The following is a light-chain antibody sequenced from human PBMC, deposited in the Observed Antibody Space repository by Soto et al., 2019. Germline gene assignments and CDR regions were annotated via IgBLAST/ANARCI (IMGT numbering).Light chain of an antibody. V-gene: IGLV4-60*02. CDR2: LEGSGSY. CDR3: ETWDSSTRV. J-gene: IGLJ3*02. Sequence: QSVLTQSSSASASLGSSVKITCTLSSGHSSRIIAWHQQQPGKAPRYLMKLEGSGSYNKGSGVPDRFSGSSSGADRYLTISILQFEDEADYYCETWDSSTRVFGGGTKLTVL. CDR1: SGHSSRI.